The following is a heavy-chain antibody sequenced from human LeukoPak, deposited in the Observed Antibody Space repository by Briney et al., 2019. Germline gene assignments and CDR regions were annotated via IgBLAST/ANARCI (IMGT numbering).Heavy chain of an antibody. J-gene: IGHJ5*02. CDR2: IYHSGST. CDR3: ARVPKWLPRAWFDP. Sequence: PSETLSLTCAVSGYSISSGYYWGWIRQPPGKGLEWIGSIYHSGSTYYNPSLKSRVTISVDTSKNQFSLKLSSVTAADTAVYYCARVPKWLPRAWFDPWGQGTLVTASS. CDR1: GYSISSGYY. D-gene: IGHD6-19*01. V-gene: IGHV4-38-2*01.